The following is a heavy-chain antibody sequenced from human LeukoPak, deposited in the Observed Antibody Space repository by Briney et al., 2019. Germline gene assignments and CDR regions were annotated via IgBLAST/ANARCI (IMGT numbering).Heavy chain of an antibody. CDR3: ARDLASPPYNWFDP. D-gene: IGHD3-3*02. J-gene: IGHJ5*02. CDR2: IHGSGST. V-gene: IGHV4-4*07. Sequence: SETLSLTCTLSAASLTNYYWSWIRQPAGKGLEWIGRIHGSGSTNYNPSLKSRVTVSIDTSKNQFSLKLSSMTAADTAVYYCARDLASPPYNWFDPWGKGTLVTVSS. CDR1: AASLTNYY.